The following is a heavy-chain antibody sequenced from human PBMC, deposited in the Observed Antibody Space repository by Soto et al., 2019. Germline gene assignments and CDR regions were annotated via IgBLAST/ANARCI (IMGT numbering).Heavy chain of an antibody. CDR1: GFTFSDYY. Sequence: GGSLRLSCAASGFTFSDYYMSWIRQAPGKGLEWVSYISSSGSTIYYADSVKGRFTISRDNAKNSLYLQMNSLRAEDTAVYYCARTYPTWDYYYYGIDVWGQGTTVTVSS. V-gene: IGHV3-11*01. CDR3: ARTYPTWDYYYYGIDV. CDR2: ISSSGSTI. J-gene: IGHJ6*02. D-gene: IGHD2-2*02.